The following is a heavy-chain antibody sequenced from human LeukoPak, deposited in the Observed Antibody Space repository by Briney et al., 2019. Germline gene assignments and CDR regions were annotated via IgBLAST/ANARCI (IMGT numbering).Heavy chain of an antibody. Sequence: PSETLSLTCAVSVHSISTVYYWGWIRPPPGNGLDCVGRIYHNGSTYYNPSVRSRVTISVDTSKNQFSLKLTSVPAADTAVYFCARALVLVGTDFYYWGQGTLVTVSS. CDR2: IYHNGST. V-gene: IGHV4-38-2*01. CDR1: VHSISTVYY. D-gene: IGHD2/OR15-2a*01. CDR3: ARALVLVGTDFYY. J-gene: IGHJ4*02.